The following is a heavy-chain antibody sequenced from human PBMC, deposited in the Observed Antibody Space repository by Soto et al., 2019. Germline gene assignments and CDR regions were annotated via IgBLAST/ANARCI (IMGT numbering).Heavy chain of an antibody. CDR1: GGSMSSASYY. Sequence: SETLSLTCTVSGGSMSSASYYWAWIRQTPGKGLEWLGSVYYSGSTFYNPSLKSRVTVSADTSKSQFSLRLGSVTAAETAFYYCARWWKYFVSGSYHPPGSAFHPSGPGTPLTVSS. D-gene: IGHD3-10*01. J-gene: IGHJ5*02. CDR2: VYYSGST. V-gene: IGHV4-39*01. CDR3: ARWWKYFVSGSYHPPGSAFHP.